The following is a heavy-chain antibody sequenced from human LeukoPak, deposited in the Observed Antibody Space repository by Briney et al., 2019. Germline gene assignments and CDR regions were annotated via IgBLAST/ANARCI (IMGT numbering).Heavy chain of an antibody. CDR1: GGSFSGYY. Sequence: SETLSLTCAVYGGSFSGYYWSWIRQPPGKGLEWIGETNHSGSTNYNPSLKSRVTISVDTSKNQFSLKLSSVTAADTAVYYCARAAYRYCSSTSCYPYYFDYWGQGTLVTVSS. V-gene: IGHV4-34*01. CDR2: TNHSGST. D-gene: IGHD2-2*01. CDR3: ARAAYRYCSSTSCYPYYFDY. J-gene: IGHJ4*02.